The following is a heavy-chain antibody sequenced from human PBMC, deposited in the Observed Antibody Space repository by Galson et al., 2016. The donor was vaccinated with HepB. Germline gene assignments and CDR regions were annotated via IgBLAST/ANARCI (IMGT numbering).Heavy chain of an antibody. CDR3: ARVKFDY. V-gene: IGHV1-18*01. Sequence: SVXVSCKASGXXFTXXXISXXRQAXXQGLEWMGWISAYNGNTNYAQKFQGRVTMTTDASTRTAYMELRSLRSDDTAVYYCARVKFDYWGQGTLVTVSP. J-gene: IGHJ4*02. CDR2: ISAYNGNT. CDR1: GXXFTXXX.